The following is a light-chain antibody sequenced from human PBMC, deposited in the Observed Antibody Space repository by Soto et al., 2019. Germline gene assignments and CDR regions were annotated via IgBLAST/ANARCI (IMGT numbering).Light chain of an antibody. CDR1: QSISSSY. CDR2: GAS. V-gene: IGKV3-20*01. Sequence: IVLTQSPGTLSASPGGRATLSCRASQSISSSYLAWYQQKPGQAPRLLIYGASTRATGIPARFSGSGSGTDFTLAISSLQPEDSATYYCLLDINYPWTFGQGTKVDI. J-gene: IGKJ1*01. CDR3: LLDINYPWT.